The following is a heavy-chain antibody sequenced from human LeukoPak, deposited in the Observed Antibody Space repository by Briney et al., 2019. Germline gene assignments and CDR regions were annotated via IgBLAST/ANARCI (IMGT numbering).Heavy chain of an antibody. CDR2: LYSGGNT. Sequence: GGSLRLSCAASGFTVSSNYMSWVRRAPGQGLEWVSVLYSGGNTNYADSVKGRFTISRDNSKNTLYLQMNSLRPEDTAVYYCARVRFLEWLSFDYWGRGTLVTVSS. CDR3: ARVRFLEWLSFDY. CDR1: GFTVSSNY. D-gene: IGHD3-3*01. V-gene: IGHV3-66*01. J-gene: IGHJ4*02.